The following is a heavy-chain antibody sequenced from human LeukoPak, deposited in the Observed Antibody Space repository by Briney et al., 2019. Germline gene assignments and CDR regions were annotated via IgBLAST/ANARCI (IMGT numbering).Heavy chain of an antibody. CDR2: IYYSGST. D-gene: IGHD4-11*01. V-gene: IGHV4-30-4*01. J-gene: IGHJ4*02. Sequence: SETLSLTCTVSGGSSSSGDYYWSWIRQPPGKGLEWIGYIYYSGSTYYNPSLKSRVTISVDTSKNQFSLKLSSVTAADTAVYYCASYSNYGSSYYFDYWGQGTLVTVSS. CDR3: ASYSNYGSSYYFDY. CDR1: GGSSSSGDYY.